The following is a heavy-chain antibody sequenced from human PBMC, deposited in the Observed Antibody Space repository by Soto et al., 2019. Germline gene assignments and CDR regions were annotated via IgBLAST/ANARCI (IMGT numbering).Heavy chain of an antibody. V-gene: IGHV1-24*01. D-gene: IGHD2-21*02. CDR1: GYTLTELS. CDR3: ATAWVTEYLFDP. Sequence: ASVKVSCKVSGYTLTELSMHWVRQAPGKGLEWMGGFDPEDGETIYAQKFQGRATMTEDTSTDTAYMELSSLRSEDTAVYYCATAWVTEYLFDPWGQGTLVTVSS. J-gene: IGHJ5*02. CDR2: FDPEDGET.